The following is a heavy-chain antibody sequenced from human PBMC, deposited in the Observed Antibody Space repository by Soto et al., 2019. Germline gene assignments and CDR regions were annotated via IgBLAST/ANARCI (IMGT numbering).Heavy chain of an antibody. D-gene: IGHD1-26*01. CDR3: ASGSGSYSGYYYGMDV. Sequence: ASVKVSCKASGYTFTSYGISWVRQAPGQGLEWMGWISAYNGNTNYAQKLQGRVTMTTDTSTSTAYMELRSLRSDDTAVYYCASGSGSYSGYYYGMDVWGQGTTVTVSS. CDR2: ISAYNGNT. V-gene: IGHV1-18*01. J-gene: IGHJ6*02. CDR1: GYTFTSYG.